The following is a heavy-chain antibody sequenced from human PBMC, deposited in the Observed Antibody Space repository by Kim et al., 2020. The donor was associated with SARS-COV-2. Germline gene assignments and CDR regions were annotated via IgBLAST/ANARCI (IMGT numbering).Heavy chain of an antibody. CDR2: ITASGGMT. CDR1: GFTFSDYY. D-gene: IGHD3-10*01. V-gene: IGHV3-11*01. Sequence: GGSLRLSCAASGFTFSDYYMSWIRQAPGKGLEFISYITASGGMTNYADSAKGRFTISRDNAKNLVYLQVNSLRTEDTAVYYCVRGEKWHCYGSCDHWGQG. CDR3: VRGEKWHCYGSCDH. J-gene: IGHJ1*01.